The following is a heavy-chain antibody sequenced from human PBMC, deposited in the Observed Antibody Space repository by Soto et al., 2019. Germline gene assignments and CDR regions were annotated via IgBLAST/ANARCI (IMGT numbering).Heavy chain of an antibody. CDR2: ISGSGGST. Sequence: GGSLRLSCAASGFTFSSYAMSWVRQAPGKGLEWVSAISGSGGSTYYADSVKGRFTISRDNSKNTLYLQMNSLRAEDTAVYYCAKAPWDYGSGSYYHFREYFQHWGQGTLVTVSS. CDR3: AKAPWDYGSGSYYHFREYFQH. J-gene: IGHJ1*01. V-gene: IGHV3-23*01. CDR1: GFTFSSYA. D-gene: IGHD3-10*01.